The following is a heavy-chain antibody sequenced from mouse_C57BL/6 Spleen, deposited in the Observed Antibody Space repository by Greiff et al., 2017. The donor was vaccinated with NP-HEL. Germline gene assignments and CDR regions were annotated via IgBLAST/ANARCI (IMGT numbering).Heavy chain of an antibody. CDR1: GFTFSSYA. D-gene: IGHD1-1*01. J-gene: IGHJ3*01. CDR3: ARDHLYGSSYEGFAY. Sequence: EVKVVESGGGLVKPGGSLKLSCAASGFTFSSYAMSWVRQTPEKRLEWVATISDGGSYTYYPDNVKGRFTISRDNAKNNLYLQMRQLKSEDTAMYYCARDHLYGSSYEGFAYWGQGTLVTVSA. CDR2: ISDGGSYT. V-gene: IGHV5-4*01.